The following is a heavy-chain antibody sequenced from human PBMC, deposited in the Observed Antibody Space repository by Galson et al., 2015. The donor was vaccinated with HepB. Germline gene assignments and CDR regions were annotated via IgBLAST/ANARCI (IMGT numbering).Heavy chain of an antibody. V-gene: IGHV3-23*01. J-gene: IGHJ4*02. CDR3: AKSIQVDTSTFVY. CDR2: ISGSNGNT. D-gene: IGHD5-18*01. CDR1: GFTFSSYA. Sequence: SLRLSCAASGFTFSSYAMTWVRQAPGKGLEWVSGISGSNGNTSYADSVKGRFTISRDNSKNSLYLEMNNLRVEDTALYYCAKSIQVDTSTFVYWGQGTLVTVSS.